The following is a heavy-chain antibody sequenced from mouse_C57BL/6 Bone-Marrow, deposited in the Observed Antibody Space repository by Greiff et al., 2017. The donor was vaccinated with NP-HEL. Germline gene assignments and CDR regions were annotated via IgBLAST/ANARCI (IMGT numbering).Heavy chain of an antibody. J-gene: IGHJ3*01. Sequence: VQLQQSGAELVKSGASVKLSCKASGYTFTRYWMQWVKQRPGQGLEWIGEIDPSDSYTNYNQKFKGKATLTVDTSSSTAYMQLSSLTSEDSAVYYCARWAYWGQGTLVTVSA. CDR3: ARWAY. V-gene: IGHV1-50*01. CDR1: GYTFTRYW. CDR2: IDPSDSYT.